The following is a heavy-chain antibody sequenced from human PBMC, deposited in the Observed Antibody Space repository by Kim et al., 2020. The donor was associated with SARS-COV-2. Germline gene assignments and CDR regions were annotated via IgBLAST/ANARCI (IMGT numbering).Heavy chain of an antibody. CDR1: GGTFSSYA. Sequence: SVKVSCKASGGTFSSYAISWVRQAPGQGLEWMGGIIPIFGTANYAQKFQGRVTITADESTSTAYMELSSLRSEDTAVYYCARAYGSGSYLDAFDIWGQGTMVTVSS. J-gene: IGHJ3*02. D-gene: IGHD3-10*01. CDR2: IIPIFGTA. CDR3: ARAYGSGSYLDAFDI. V-gene: IGHV1-69*13.